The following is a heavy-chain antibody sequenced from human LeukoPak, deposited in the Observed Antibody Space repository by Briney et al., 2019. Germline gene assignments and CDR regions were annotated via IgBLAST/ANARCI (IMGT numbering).Heavy chain of an antibody. J-gene: IGHJ4*02. CDR2: INPSGGST. V-gene: IGHV1-46*01. CDR3: ARDRAYYYDSSGYRFDY. Sequence: GASVKVSCKASGYTFTSYGISWVRQAPGQGLEWMGIINPSGGSTSYAQKFQGRVTMTRDTSTSTAYMELRSLRSDDTAVYYCARDRAYYYDSSGYRFDYWGQGTLVTVSS. D-gene: IGHD3-22*01. CDR1: GYTFTSYG.